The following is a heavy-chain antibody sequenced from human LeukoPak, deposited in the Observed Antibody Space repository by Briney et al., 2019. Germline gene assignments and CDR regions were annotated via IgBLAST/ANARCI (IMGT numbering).Heavy chain of an antibody. CDR1: GFTFSSYA. V-gene: IGHV3-23*01. CDR3: ARGPSGYHNT. J-gene: IGHJ4*02. D-gene: IGHD5-12*01. CDR2: ISGSGGST. Sequence: GGSLRLSCAASGFTFSSYAMSWVRQAPGKGLEWVSAISGSGGSTYYADSVKGRFTISRDNAKNSLFLQMNSLRAEDTAVYYCARGPSGYHNTGGQGTLVTVSS.